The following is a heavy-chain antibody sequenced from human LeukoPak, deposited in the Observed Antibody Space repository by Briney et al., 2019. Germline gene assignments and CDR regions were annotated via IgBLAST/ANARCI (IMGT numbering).Heavy chain of an antibody. V-gene: IGHV4-59*11. Sequence: SETLSLTCTVSGGSISSHYWNRIRQPPGKGLEWIGYIYYSGSTNYNPSLKSRVTISVDTSKNQFSLKLSSVTAADTAVYYCARETTVVTPGRSDVFDIWGQGTMVTVSS. CDR3: ARETTVVTPGRSDVFDI. J-gene: IGHJ3*02. CDR1: GGSISSHY. CDR2: IYYSGST. D-gene: IGHD4-23*01.